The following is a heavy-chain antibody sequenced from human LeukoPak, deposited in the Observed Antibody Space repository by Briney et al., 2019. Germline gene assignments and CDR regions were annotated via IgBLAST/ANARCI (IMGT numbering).Heavy chain of an antibody. D-gene: IGHD6-19*01. CDR1: GYTFTGYY. Sequence: ASVKVSCKASGYTFTGYYMHWVRQAPGQGLEWMGWINPNSGGTNYAQKFQGRVTMTRDTSISTAYMELSRLRSDDTAVYYRARDTSKWLGALGYWGQGTLVTVSS. J-gene: IGHJ4*02. V-gene: IGHV1-2*02. CDR2: INPNSGGT. CDR3: ARDTSKWLGALGY.